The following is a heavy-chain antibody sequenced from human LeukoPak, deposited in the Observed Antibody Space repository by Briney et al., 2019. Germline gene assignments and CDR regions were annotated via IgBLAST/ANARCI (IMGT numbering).Heavy chain of an antibody. CDR1: GFTFSSYW. CDR2: IKQDGSAK. V-gene: IGHV3-7*01. D-gene: IGHD3-3*01. J-gene: IGHJ3*02. CDR3: ARTYDFGRGPPGDAFDN. Sequence: GGSLRLSCAASGFTFSSYWMSWVRQAPGKGLEWVASIKQDGSAKYYVDSVKGRFTISRDNAKNSLYLQMNSLRVDDTAVYYCARTYDFGRGPPGDAFDNWGPGTWVIVSA.